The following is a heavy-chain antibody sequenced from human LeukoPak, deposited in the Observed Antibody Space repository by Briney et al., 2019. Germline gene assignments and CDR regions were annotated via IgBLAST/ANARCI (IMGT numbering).Heavy chain of an antibody. CDR1: GGSISSSSYY. CDR3: ARQRAYYYDSSRHYQGWFDP. Sequence: SETLSLTCTVSGGSISSSSYYWGWIRPPPGKGLEWIGSIYYSGSTYYKASLKSRVTISVDTSKNQFSLKLTSVTAADTAIYYCARQRAYYYDSSRHYQGWFDPWGQGTLVTVSS. CDR2: IYYSGST. V-gene: IGHV4-39*01. J-gene: IGHJ5*02. D-gene: IGHD3-22*01.